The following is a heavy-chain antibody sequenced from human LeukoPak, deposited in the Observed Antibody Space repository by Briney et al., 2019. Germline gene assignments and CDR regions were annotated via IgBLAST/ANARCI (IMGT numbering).Heavy chain of an antibody. CDR1: GFTFSAYT. J-gene: IGHJ5*02. V-gene: IGHV3-23*01. CDR3: ARDPRNVGLAP. D-gene: IGHD2-15*01. Sequence: GGSLRLSCAASGFTFSAYTMTWVRQAPGKGLEWVSAIVGSGDNTYYADSVKGRFTISRDNSKNLLYVQMNSLRAEDTAVYYCARDPRNVGLAPWGQGTLVTVSS. CDR2: IVGSGDNT.